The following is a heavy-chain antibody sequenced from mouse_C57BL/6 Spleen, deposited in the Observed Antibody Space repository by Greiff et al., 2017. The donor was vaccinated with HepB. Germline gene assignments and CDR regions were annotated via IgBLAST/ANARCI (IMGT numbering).Heavy chain of an antibody. Sequence: EVQLQQSGPELVKPGASVKISCKASGYTFTDYYMNWVKQSHGKSLEWIGDINPNNGGTSYNQKFKGKATLTVDKSSSTAYMELRSLTSEDSAVYYCARWGGRRDYAMDYWGQGTSVTVSS. CDR2: INPNNGGT. CDR1: GYTFTDYY. V-gene: IGHV1-26*01. J-gene: IGHJ4*01. CDR3: ARWGGRRDYAMDY.